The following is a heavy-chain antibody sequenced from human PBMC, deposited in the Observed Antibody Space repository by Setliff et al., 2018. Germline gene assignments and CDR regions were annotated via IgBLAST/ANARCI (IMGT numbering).Heavy chain of an antibody. D-gene: IGHD2-15*01. J-gene: IGHJ6*02. CDR1: GFTFDDYA. CDR2: ISWNSGSI. Sequence: PGGSLRLSCAASGFTFDDYAMHWVRQAPGKGLEWVSGISWNSGSIGYADSVKGRFTISRDNAKNSLYLQMNSLRAEDMALYYCVSNPPRYCTGGICFDNGMDVWGQGTTVTVSS. CDR3: VSNPPRYCTGGICFDNGMDV. V-gene: IGHV3-9*03.